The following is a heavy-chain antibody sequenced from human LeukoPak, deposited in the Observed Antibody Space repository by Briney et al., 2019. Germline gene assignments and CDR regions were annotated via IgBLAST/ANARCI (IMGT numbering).Heavy chain of an antibody. CDR1: GFIFSSYA. Sequence: PGGSLRLSCAASGFIFSSYAMTWVRQAPGKGLEWVSAISGSGRSTYYADSVKGRFTISRDNSKTTLYLQMNSLRAEDTAVYYCAKKGGLRNYWGRGTLVTVSS. D-gene: IGHD3-16*01. V-gene: IGHV3-23*01. CDR3: AKKGGLRNY. J-gene: IGHJ4*02. CDR2: ISGSGRST.